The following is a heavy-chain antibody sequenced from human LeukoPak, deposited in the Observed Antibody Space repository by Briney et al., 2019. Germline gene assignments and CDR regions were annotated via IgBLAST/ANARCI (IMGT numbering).Heavy chain of an antibody. V-gene: IGHV1-2*02. CDR3: ARDGYCTNGVCYIFDY. J-gene: IGHJ4*02. Sequence: ASVKVSCKASGYTFTAYYMHWVRQAPGQGLEWMGWINPNSGGTNYAQKFQGRVTMTRDTSISTAYMELSRLRSDDTAVYYCARDGYCTNGVCYIFDYWGQGTLVTVSS. CDR1: GYTFTAYY. CDR2: INPNSGGT. D-gene: IGHD2-8*01.